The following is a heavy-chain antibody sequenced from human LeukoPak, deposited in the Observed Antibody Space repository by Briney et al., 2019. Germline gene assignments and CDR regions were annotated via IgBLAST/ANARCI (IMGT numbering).Heavy chain of an antibody. J-gene: IGHJ3*02. CDR2: ISYDGSNK. V-gene: IGHV3-30-3*01. CDR3: ARASGYSSGWYDPVDAFDI. CDR1: GFTFSSYA. Sequence: GGSLRLSCAASGFTFSSYAMHWVRQAPGKGLEWVAVISYDGSNKYYADSVKGRFTISRDNSKNTLYLQMNSLRAEDTAVYYCARASGYSSGWYDPVDAFDIWGQGTMVTVSS. D-gene: IGHD6-19*01.